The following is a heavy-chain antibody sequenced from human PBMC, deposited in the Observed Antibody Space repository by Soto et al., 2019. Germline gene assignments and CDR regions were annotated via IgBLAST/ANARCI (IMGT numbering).Heavy chain of an antibody. CDR3: ARGNYYSMDV. CDR2: INSDGSTT. CDR1: GFTFSNYW. J-gene: IGHJ6*02. V-gene: IGHV3-74*01. Sequence: GSLRLSCAATGFTFSNYWMHWVRQAPGKGLVWVSRINSDGSTTNYADSVKGRFTISRDNAKNTLYLQMNSLRAEDTAVYYCARGNYYSMDVCGQGTTVTVSS.